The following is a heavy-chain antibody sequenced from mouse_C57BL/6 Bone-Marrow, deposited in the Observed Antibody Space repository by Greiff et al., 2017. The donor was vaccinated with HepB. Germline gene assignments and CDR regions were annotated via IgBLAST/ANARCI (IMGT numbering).Heavy chain of an antibody. V-gene: IGHV7-3*01. Sequence: EVHLVESGGGLVQPGGSLSLSCAASGFTFTDYYMSWVRQPPGKALEWLGFIRNKANGYTTEYSASVKGRFTISRDNSQSILYLQMNALRAEDSATYYCARYRGWFFDYWGQGTTLTVSS. CDR2: IRNKANGYTT. CDR3: ARYRGWFFDY. D-gene: IGHD2-3*01. J-gene: IGHJ2*01. CDR1: GFTFTDYY.